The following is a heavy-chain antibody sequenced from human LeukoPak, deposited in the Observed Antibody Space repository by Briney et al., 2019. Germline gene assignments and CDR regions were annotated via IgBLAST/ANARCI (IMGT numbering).Heavy chain of an antibody. D-gene: IGHD3-3*01. CDR3: ARSRGITIFGVVSSGYYYGMDV. J-gene: IGHJ6*02. CDR1: GYTFTGYY. V-gene: IGHV1-2*04. CDR2: INPNSGGT. Sequence: AASVKVSCKASGYTFTGYYMHWVRQAPGQGLEWMGWINPNSGGTNYAQKFQGWVTMTRDTSISTAYMELSRLRSDDTAVYYCARSRGITIFGVVSSGYYYGMDVWGQGTTVTVSS.